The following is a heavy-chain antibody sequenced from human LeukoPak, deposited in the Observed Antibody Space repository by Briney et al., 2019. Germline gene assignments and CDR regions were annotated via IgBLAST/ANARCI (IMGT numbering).Heavy chain of an antibody. J-gene: IGHJ4*02. V-gene: IGHV3-7*01. CDR3: ATWGTVTDGFDY. CDR2: IKQDGSEK. D-gene: IGHD4-17*01. CDR1: GFTFSNYT. Sequence: GGSLRLSCAPPGFTFSNYTMNWVRQAPGKGLEWVANIKQDGSEKYYVDSVKGRFTISRDNAKNSLYLQMNSLRAEDTAVYYCATWGTVTDGFDYWGQGTLVTVSS.